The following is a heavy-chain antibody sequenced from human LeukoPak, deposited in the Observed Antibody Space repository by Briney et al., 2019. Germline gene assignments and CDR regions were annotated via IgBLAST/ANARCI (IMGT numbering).Heavy chain of an antibody. CDR1: GGSFSGYY. V-gene: IGHV4-34*01. D-gene: IGHD6-13*01. J-gene: IGHJ5*02. Sequence: PSETLSLTCAVYGGSFSGYYWSWIRQPPGKGLEWFGEINHSGSTNYNPPLKSRVTISVDTSKNQFSLKLSSVTAADTAVYYCARRRSAAGTRWRFDPWGQGTLVTVSS. CDR3: ARRRSAAGTRWRFDP. CDR2: INHSGST.